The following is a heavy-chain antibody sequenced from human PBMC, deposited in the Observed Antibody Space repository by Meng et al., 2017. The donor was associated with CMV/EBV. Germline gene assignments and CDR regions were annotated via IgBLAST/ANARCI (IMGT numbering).Heavy chain of an antibody. Sequence: GESLKISCAASGFTFSSYSMNWVRQAPGKGLEWVSSISSGSSYIYYADSVKGRFTISRDNAKNSLYLQMNSLRAEDTAVYYCARDGLECSSTSCDYYYYYGMDVWGQGTTVTVSS. CDR3: ARDGLECSSTSCDYYYYYGMDV. J-gene: IGHJ6*02. D-gene: IGHD2-2*01. CDR2: ISSGSSYI. CDR1: GFTFSSYS. V-gene: IGHV3-21*01.